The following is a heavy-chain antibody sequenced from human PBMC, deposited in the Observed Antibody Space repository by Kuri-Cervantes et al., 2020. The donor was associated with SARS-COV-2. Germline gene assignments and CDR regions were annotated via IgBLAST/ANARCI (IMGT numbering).Heavy chain of an antibody. CDR3: ARRRGAITGPGGYFDY. D-gene: IGHD1-1*01. J-gene: IGHJ4*02. V-gene: IGHV4-39*01. CDR2: IYYTGST. CDR1: GGSISSSSSYF. Sequence: GSLRLSCTVSGGSISSSSSYFWGWIRQPPGSGLEFIGNIYYTGSTCYNPSLQSRVTISVDTSKKQFSLKLRSVTAADTAIYYCARRRGAITGPGGYFDYWGQGALVTVSS.